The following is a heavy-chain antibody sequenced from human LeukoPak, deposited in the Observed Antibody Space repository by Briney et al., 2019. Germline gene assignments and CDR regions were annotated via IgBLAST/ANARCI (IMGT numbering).Heavy chain of an antibody. CDR2: IYYSGST. J-gene: IGHJ4*02. CDR1: GGSISSYY. CDR3: ARATWLPVGLYYYDSSGYYYYFDS. V-gene: IGHV4-59*01. D-gene: IGHD3-22*01. Sequence: SETLSLTCTVSGGSISSYYWSWIRQPPGKGLEWIGYIYYSGSTNYNPSLKSRVTISVDTSKNQFSLKLSSVTAADTAVYYCARATWLPVGLYYYDSSGYYYYFDSWGQGTLVTVSS.